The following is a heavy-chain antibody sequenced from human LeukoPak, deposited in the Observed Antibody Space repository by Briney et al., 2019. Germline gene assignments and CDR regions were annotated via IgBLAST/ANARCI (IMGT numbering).Heavy chain of an antibody. Sequence: SQTLSLTCTVSGGSISSGGYYWSWIRQHPGKGLEWIGYIYYSGSTYYNPSLKSRVTISVDTSKNQFSLKLSSVTAADTAVYYCARGVVPAAIGDYFDYWGQGTLVTVSS. J-gene: IGHJ4*02. D-gene: IGHD2-2*02. CDR1: GGSISSGGYY. CDR3: ARGVVPAAIGDYFDY. CDR2: IYYSGST. V-gene: IGHV4-30-4*08.